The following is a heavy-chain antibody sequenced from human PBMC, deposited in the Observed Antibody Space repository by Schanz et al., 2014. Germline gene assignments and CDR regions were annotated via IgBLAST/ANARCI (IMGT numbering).Heavy chain of an antibody. Sequence: EVQLVESGGGLVKPGGSLRLSCAASGFTFTNYAMSWVRQAPGKGLEWVSLISDSGDTAYYADSVKGRFTISRDNFKGALYLQMSSLRAEDTAVYYCAKGRFGELSAFDIWGQGTMVTVSS. J-gene: IGHJ3*02. CDR1: GFTFTNYA. D-gene: IGHD3-10*01. V-gene: IGHV3-23*04. CDR2: ISDSGDTA. CDR3: AKGRFGELSAFDI.